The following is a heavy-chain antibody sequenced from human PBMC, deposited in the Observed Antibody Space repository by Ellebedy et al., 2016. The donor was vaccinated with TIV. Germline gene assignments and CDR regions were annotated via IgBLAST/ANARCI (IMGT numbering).Heavy chain of an antibody. CDR3: AKGRGGGSDASAPRYYFDS. V-gene: IGHV3-23*01. J-gene: IGHJ4*02. D-gene: IGHD3-10*01. CDR1: GFTFNNYA. Sequence: PSETLSLTCAASGFTFNNYAMSWVRQAPGEGLEWVSTISHTGTRTYYTNSVEGRFIISRDTSKRALYLQMNSLRAEDTAVYYCAKGRGGGSDASAPRYYFDSWGLGTLVTVSS. CDR2: ISHTGTRT.